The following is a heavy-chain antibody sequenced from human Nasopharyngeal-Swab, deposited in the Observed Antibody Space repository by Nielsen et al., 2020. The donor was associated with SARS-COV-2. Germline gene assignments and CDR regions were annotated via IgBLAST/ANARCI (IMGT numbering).Heavy chain of an antibody. CDR3: ARSLSAMVHGMDV. CDR2: ISYDGSNT. J-gene: IGHJ6*02. CDR1: GFTFSSYA. Sequence: GESLKISCAASGFTFSSYAMHWVRQAPGKGLEWVAVISYDGSNTYYADSVKGRFTIPRDNSKNTLYVQMNSLRAEDTAVYYCARSLSAMVHGMDVWGQGTTVTVSS. D-gene: IGHD5-18*01. V-gene: IGHV3-30*04.